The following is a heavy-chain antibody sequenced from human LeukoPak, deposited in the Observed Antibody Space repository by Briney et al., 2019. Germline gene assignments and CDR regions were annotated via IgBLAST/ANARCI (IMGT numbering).Heavy chain of an antibody. CDR2: IKRDGSEK. V-gene: IGHV3-7*01. CDR3: AKGGYSYGNGWADY. Sequence: GGSLRLSCAASRFTFTDYWMSWVRQVPGKGLEWVANIKRDGSEKYYVDSVKGRFTISRDNAKNSLYLQMNSLRTEDTAVYYCAKGGYSYGNGWADYWGQGTLVTVSS. D-gene: IGHD5-18*01. CDR1: RFTFTDYW. J-gene: IGHJ4*02.